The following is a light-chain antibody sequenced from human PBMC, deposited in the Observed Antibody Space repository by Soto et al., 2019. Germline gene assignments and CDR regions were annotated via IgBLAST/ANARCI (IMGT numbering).Light chain of an antibody. V-gene: IGKV1-5*01. CDR3: QHYNSYSEA. CDR2: DAS. CDR1: QSISSW. Sequence: LQMTQSPSTPSASVGDRVTITCRASQSISSWLAWYQQKPGKAPKLLIYDASSLESGVPSRFSGSGSGTEFTLTISSLQPDDFATYYCQHYNSYSEAFGQGTKVDIK. J-gene: IGKJ1*01.